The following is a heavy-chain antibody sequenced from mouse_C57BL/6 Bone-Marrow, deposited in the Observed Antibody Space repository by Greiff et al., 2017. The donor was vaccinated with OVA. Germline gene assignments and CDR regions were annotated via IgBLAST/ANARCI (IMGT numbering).Heavy chain of an antibody. D-gene: IGHD1-1*01. CDR1: GFTFSDYG. V-gene: IGHV5-17*01. CDR2: ISSGSSTI. J-gene: IGHJ4*01. CDR3: ARFYYGFYYAMDY. Sequence: EVHLQQSGGGLVKPGGSLKLSCAASGFTFSDYGMHWVRQAPEKGLEWVAYISSGSSTIYYADTVKGRFTISRDNAKNTLFLQMTSLRSEDTAMYYCARFYYGFYYAMDYWGQGTSVTVSS.